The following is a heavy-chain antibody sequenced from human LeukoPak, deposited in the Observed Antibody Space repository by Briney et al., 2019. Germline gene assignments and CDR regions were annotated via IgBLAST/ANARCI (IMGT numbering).Heavy chain of an antibody. V-gene: IGHV4-61*01. D-gene: IGHD3-16*01. CDR1: GASVSSGTYY. CDR2: VYYSGST. CDR3: ARSRLGTHYYLDY. J-gene: IGHJ4*02. Sequence: KPSETLSLTCTVSGASVSSGTYYWSWIRQPPGKGLEWIGYVYYSGSTNYNPSLKSRVTISVDTSKNQFSLKLSSVTAADTAVYYCARSRLGTHYYLDYWGQGTLVTVSS.